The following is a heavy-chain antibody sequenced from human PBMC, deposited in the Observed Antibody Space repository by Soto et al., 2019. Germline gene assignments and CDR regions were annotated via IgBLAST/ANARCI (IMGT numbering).Heavy chain of an antibody. CDR2: IYHSGST. V-gene: IGHV4-4*02. J-gene: IGHJ5*02. CDR3: ARAYYDTSGYTLDP. D-gene: IGHD3-22*01. CDR1: GGSISSRNW. Sequence: SETLSLTCAVSGGSISSRNWWSWVRQPPGKGLEWIGEIYHSGSTNYNPSLKSRTIISVDTSKNQFSLRLSSVTAADTAVYYCARAYYDTSGYTLDPWGQGILVTVSS.